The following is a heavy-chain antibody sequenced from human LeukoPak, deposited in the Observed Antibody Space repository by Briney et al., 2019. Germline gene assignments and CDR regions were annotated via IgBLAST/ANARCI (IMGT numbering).Heavy chain of an antibody. CDR2: IKQDGSEK. Sequence: GGSLRLSCAASGFTFSSYGMHWVRQAPGKGLEWVANIKQDGSEKYYVDSVKGRFTISRDNAKNSLYLQMNSLRAEDTAVYYCARGLGIAADYYYYYMDVWGKGTTVTVSS. CDR3: ARGLGIAADYYYYYMDV. V-gene: IGHV3-7*01. J-gene: IGHJ6*03. CDR1: GFTFSSYG. D-gene: IGHD6-13*01.